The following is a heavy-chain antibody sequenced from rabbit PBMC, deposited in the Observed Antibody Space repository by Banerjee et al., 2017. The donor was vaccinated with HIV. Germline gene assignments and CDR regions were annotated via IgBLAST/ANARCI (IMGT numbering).Heavy chain of an antibody. CDR1: GFSFSSSYW. Sequence: QSLEESGGDLVKPGASLTLTCTASGFSFSSSYWICWVRQAPGKGLEWIACIDAGSSGSTYYASWAKGRFTISKTSSTTVTLQMTSLTAADTATYFCARDEPNNRGYHFNLWGQGTLVTV. V-gene: IGHV1S40*01. J-gene: IGHJ4*01. D-gene: IGHD1-1*01. CDR2: IDAGSSGST. CDR3: ARDEPNNRGYHFNL.